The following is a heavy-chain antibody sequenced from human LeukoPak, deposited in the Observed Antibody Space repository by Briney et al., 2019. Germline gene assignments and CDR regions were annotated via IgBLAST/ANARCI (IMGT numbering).Heavy chain of an antibody. J-gene: IGHJ4*02. CDR2: IYYSGST. V-gene: IGHV4-39*01. CDR3: ARLRGTYYWYFDY. Sequence: SETLSLTCAVSGGSLISDNFYWGWIRQPPGKGLEWIGRIYYSGSTYYNPSLNSRVTISVDTSKNRFSLKLSSVTAADTAVYSCARLRGTYYWYFDYWGQGTLVTVSS. CDR1: GGSLISDNFY. D-gene: IGHD1-26*01.